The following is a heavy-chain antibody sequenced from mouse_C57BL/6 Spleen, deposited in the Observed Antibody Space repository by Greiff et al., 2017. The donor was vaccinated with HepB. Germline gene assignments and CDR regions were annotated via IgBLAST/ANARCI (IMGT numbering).Heavy chain of an antibody. CDR3: AREDYDYDGFAY. Sequence: EVKLVESGGGLVKPGGSLKLSCAASGFTFSDYGMHWVRQAPEKGLEWVAYISSGSSTIYYADTVKGRFTISRDNAKNTLFLQMTSLRSEDTAMYYCAREDYDYDGFAYWGQGTLVTVSA. CDR1: GFTFSDYG. J-gene: IGHJ3*01. V-gene: IGHV5-17*01. D-gene: IGHD2-4*01. CDR2: ISSGSSTI.